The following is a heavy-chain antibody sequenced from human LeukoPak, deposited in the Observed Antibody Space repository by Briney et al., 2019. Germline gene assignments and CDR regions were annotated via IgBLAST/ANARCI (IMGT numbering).Heavy chain of an antibody. J-gene: IGHJ4*02. V-gene: IGHV3-74*01. CDR1: GFTFSSYW. Sequence: GGPLRLSCAASGFTFSSYWMYWVRQAPGKGLVWVSRINPDGSSTSYADSVKGRFTVSRDNARNTLYLQMNSLRAEDTAVYYCVRSLDYWGQGILVTVSS. CDR2: INPDGSST. CDR3: VRSLDY.